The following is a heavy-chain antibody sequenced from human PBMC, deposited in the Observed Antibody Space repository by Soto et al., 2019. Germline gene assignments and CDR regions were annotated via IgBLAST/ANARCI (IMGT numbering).Heavy chain of an antibody. Sequence: SVKVSCKASGGTFSSYTISWVRQAPGQGLEWMGRIIPILGIANYAQKFQGRVTITADKSTSTAYMELSSLRCEDTAVYYGARRAAVATPFYSGGPATLVTVS. V-gene: IGHV1-69*02. CDR2: IIPILGIA. CDR3: ARRAAVATPFYS. CDR1: GGTFSSYT. J-gene: IGHJ5*01. D-gene: IGHD2-15*01.